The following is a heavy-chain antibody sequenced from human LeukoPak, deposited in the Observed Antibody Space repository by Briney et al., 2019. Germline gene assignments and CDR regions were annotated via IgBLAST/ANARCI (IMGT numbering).Heavy chain of an antibody. Sequence: GSLKLSCSGSGFTFKGYWMGWVRPAPGKGLEWVANIKQDGSEKNYVDSVKGRFTISRDNAKNSLYLQMNSLRAEDTAVYYCASGLELDYWGQGTLVTVSS. CDR1: GFTFKGYW. CDR2: IKQDGSEK. CDR3: ASGLELDY. J-gene: IGHJ4*02. V-gene: IGHV3-7*03.